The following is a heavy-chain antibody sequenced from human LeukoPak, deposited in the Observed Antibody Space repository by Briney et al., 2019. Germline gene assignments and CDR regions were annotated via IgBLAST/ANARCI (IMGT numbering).Heavy chain of an antibody. CDR3: ARGRTIFGVGIINWFDP. CDR2: INHSGST. D-gene: IGHD3-3*01. Sequence: SETLSLTCAVYGGSFSGYYWSWIRQPPGKGLEWIGEINHSGSTNYNPSLKSRVTISVDTSKNQFSLKLSSVTAADTAVYYCARGRTIFGVGIINWFDPWGQGTLVTVSS. CDR1: GGSFSGYY. J-gene: IGHJ5*02. V-gene: IGHV4-34*01.